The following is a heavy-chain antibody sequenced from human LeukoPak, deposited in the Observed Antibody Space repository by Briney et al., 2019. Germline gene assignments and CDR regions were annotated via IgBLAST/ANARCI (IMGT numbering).Heavy chain of an antibody. CDR1: GYIFTGYY. Sequence: ASVKVSCKASGYIFTGYYMHWVRQAPGQGLEWMGWINPNNGGTDYAQKFQGRVTMTRDTSISTAYMELSGLRSDDTAVYFCARGEGKRYFDWFFSWGQGTLVTVSS. CDR3: ARGEGKRYFDWFFS. D-gene: IGHD3-9*01. CDR2: INPNNGGT. V-gene: IGHV1-2*02. J-gene: IGHJ5*01.